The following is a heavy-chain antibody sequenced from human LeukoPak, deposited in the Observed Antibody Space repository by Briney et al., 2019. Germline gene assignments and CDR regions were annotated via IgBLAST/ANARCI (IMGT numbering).Heavy chain of an antibody. CDR2: ISAYNGNT. V-gene: IGHV1-18*01. D-gene: IGHD2-2*01. J-gene: IGHJ4*02. Sequence: ASVKVSCKASGYTFTSYDINWVRQAPGQGLEWMGWISAYNGNTNYAQKLQGRVTMTTDTSTSTAYMELRSLRSDDTAVYYCARDRCSSTSCYFGYWGQGTLVTVSS. CDR3: ARDRCSSTSCYFGY. CDR1: GYTFTSYD.